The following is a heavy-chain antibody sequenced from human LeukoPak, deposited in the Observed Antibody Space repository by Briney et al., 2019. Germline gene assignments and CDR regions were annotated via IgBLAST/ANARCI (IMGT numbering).Heavy chain of an antibody. V-gene: IGHV3-23*01. CDR3: VKDGGYQDSTYFDY. Sequence: PGGSLRLSCAASGFTFSSYAMSWVRQAPGKGLEWVSAISDSGGGTFYADSAKGRFTISRDNSKSTLYLQMNSLRAEDTALYYCVKDGGYQDSTYFDYWGQGTLVTVSS. CDR2: ISDSGGGT. CDR1: GFTFSSYA. J-gene: IGHJ4*02. D-gene: IGHD3-22*01.